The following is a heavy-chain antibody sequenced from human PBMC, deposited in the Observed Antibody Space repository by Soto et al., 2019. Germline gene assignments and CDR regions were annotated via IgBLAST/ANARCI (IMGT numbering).Heavy chain of an antibody. CDR3: ARHRPHYYDSSGYYPDDAFDI. V-gene: IGHV4-39*01. J-gene: IGHJ3*02. CDR2: IYYSGST. CDR1: GGSISSSSYY. D-gene: IGHD3-22*01. Sequence: SETLSLTCTVSGGSISSSSYYWGWIRQPPGKGLEWIGSIYYSGSTYYNPSLKSRVTISVDTSKNQFSLKLSSVTAADTAVYYCARHRPHYYDSSGYYPDDAFDIWGQGTMVTVSS.